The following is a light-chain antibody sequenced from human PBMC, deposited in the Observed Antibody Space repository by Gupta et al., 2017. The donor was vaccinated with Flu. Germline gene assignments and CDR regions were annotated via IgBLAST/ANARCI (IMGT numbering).Light chain of an antibody. CDR3: GTWDSSLSAVV. V-gene: IGLV1-51*01. J-gene: IGLJ2*01. CDR1: SSNIGNNY. CDR2: ENN. Sequence: QSVLTQPPSVSAPPGRKVTISCSGSSSNIGNNYVSWYQPLPGTAPKLLIYENNKQPAGIPDRFAGSKSGTSATLGSTGHPTGDDADYYCGTWDSSLSAVVFGGGTKLTVL.